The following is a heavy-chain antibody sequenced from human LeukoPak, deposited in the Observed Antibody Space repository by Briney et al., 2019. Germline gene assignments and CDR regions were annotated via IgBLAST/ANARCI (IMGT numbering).Heavy chain of an antibody. D-gene: IGHD5-18*01. CDR3: ARGRGYSQSNWVDP. Sequence: GGSLRLSCAASEFSVGSNYMTWVRQAPGKGLEWVSLIYSGGSMYYADSVKGRFTISRDNSKNTLYLQMNSLRAEDTAVYYCARGRGYSQSNWVDPWGQGTMVTVSA. V-gene: IGHV3-53*01. CDR2: IYSGGSM. CDR1: EFSVGSNY. J-gene: IGHJ5*02.